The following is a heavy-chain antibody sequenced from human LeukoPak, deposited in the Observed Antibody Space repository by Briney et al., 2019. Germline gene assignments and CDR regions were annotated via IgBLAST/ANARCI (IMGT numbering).Heavy chain of an antibody. CDR3: ARLPRGYCSSTSCPRYYFDY. J-gene: IGHJ4*02. CDR2: INHSGST. Sequence: GSLRLSCAASGFTFSSYGMSWVRQAPGKGLEWIGEINHSGSTNYNPSLKSRVTISVDTSKNQFSLKLSSVTAADTAVYYCARLPRGYCSSTSCPRYYFDYWGQGTLVTVSS. V-gene: IGHV4-34*01. CDR1: GFTFSSYG. D-gene: IGHD2-2*01.